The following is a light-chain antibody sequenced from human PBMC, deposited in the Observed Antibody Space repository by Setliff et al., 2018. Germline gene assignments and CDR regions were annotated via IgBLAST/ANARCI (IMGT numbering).Light chain of an antibody. CDR1: SSDVGGYNY. J-gene: IGLJ1*01. V-gene: IGLV2-14*01. CDR2: DVS. Sequence: QSVLAQPASVSGSPGQSITISCTGTSSDVGGYNYVSWYQQHPGKASKLMIYDVSKRPSGISNRFSGSKSGNTASLTISGLQTEDEADYYCNSYTSSYTYVFGTGTKVTVL. CDR3: NSYTSSYTYV.